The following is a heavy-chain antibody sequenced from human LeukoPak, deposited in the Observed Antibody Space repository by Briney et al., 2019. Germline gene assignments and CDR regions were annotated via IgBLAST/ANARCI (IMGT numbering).Heavy chain of an antibody. Sequence: ASVKVSCKASGGTFSSYAISWVRQAPGQGLEWMGWINPNSGGTNYAQKFQGRVTMTRDTSISTAYMELSRLRSDDTAVYYCARVAMVHFDYWGQGTLVTVSS. J-gene: IGHJ4*02. V-gene: IGHV1-2*02. CDR3: ARVAMVHFDY. CDR1: GGTFSSYA. D-gene: IGHD5-18*01. CDR2: INPNSGGT.